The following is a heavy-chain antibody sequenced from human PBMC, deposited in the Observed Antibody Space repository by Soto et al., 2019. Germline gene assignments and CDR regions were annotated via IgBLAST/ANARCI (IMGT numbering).Heavy chain of an antibody. CDR2: INPSGGST. J-gene: IGHJ6*02. Sequence: GASVKVSCKASGYTFTSYYMHWVRQAPGQGLEWMGIINPSGGSTSYAQKFQGRVTMTRDTSTSTVYMELSSLRSEDTAVYYCARGSTPGYCSGGSCYYGEYYYYGMDVWGQGITVTVSS. CDR3: ARGSTPGYCSGGSCYYGEYYYYGMDV. V-gene: IGHV1-46*01. D-gene: IGHD2-15*01. CDR1: GYTFTSYY.